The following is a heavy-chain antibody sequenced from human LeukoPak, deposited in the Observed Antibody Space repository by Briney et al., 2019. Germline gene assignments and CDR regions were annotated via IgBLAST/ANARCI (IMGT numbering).Heavy chain of an antibody. CDR3: ARDNMAARPGHPTYNWFDP. D-gene: IGHD6-6*01. Sequence: PSETLSLTCTVSGGSISSYYWSWIRQPPGKGLEWIGYIHYSGSTNYNPSLKSRVTISVDTSKNQFSLKLSSVTAADTAVYYCARDNMAARPGHPTYNWFDPWGQGTLVTVSS. CDR1: GGSISSYY. J-gene: IGHJ5*02. V-gene: IGHV4-59*01. CDR2: IHYSGST.